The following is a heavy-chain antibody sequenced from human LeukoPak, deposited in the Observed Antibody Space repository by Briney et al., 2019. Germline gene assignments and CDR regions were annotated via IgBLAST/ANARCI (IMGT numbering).Heavy chain of an antibody. CDR1: GYTFTGYY. CDR3: ARERGLGVAYAFDI. CDR2: INPNSGGT. D-gene: IGHD3-3*01. V-gene: IGHV1-2*06. J-gene: IGHJ3*02. Sequence: ASVKVSCKASGYTFTGYYMHWVRQAPGQGLEWMGLINPNSGGTNYAQKFQGRVTMTRDTSISTAYMELSRLRSDDTAVYYCARERGLGVAYAFDIWGQGTMVTVSS.